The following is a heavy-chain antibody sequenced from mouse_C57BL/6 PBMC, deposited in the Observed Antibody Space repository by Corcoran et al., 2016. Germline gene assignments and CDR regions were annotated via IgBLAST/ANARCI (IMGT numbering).Heavy chain of an antibody. V-gene: IGHV9-3*01. CDR1: GYTFTTYG. D-gene: IGHD2-3*01. J-gene: IGHJ4*01. Sequence: QIQLVQSGPELKKPGETVKISCKASGYTFTTYGMSWVKQAPGKGLKWMGWINTYSGVPTYADDFKGRFAFSLETSASTAYLQINNLKNEDTATYFCARLGDGYYPRYYAMDYWGQGTSVTVSS. CDR3: ARLGDGYYPRYYAMDY. CDR2: INTYSGVP.